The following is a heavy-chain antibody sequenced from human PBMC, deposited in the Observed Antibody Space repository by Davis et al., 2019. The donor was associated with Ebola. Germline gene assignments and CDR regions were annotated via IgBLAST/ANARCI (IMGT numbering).Heavy chain of an antibody. CDR3: ARMTTVNPYYYYGMDV. J-gene: IGHJ6*02. D-gene: IGHD4-17*01. V-gene: IGHV2-70*01. CDR2: IDWDDDK. Sequence: SGPTLVKPPQTLTLPCTFSGFSLSTSGMCVSWIRQPPGKALEWLALIDWDDDKYYSTSLKTRLTISKDTSKNQVVLTMTNMDPVDTATYYCARMTTVNPYYYYGMDVWGQGTTVTVSS. CDR1: GFSLSTSGMC.